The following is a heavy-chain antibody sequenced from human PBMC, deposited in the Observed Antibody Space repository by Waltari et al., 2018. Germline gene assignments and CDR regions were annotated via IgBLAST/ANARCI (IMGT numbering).Heavy chain of an antibody. V-gene: IGHV1-69*08. D-gene: IGHD1-1*01. CDR2: IIPIFGTA. CDR3: ARATGRLVSGYYYYGMDV. CDR1: GGTFSSYA. J-gene: IGHJ6*02. Sequence: QVQLVQSGAEVKKPGSSVKVSCKASGGTFSSYAISWVRQAPGQGLEWMGRIIPIFGTANYAQKFQGRVTITADKSTSTAYMGLSSLRSEDTAVYYCARATGRLVSGYYYYGMDVWGQGTTVTVSS.